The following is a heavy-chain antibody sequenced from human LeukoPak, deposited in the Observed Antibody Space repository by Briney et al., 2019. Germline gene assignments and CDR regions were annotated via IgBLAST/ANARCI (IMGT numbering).Heavy chain of an antibody. Sequence: PGGSLRLSCAASGFTFSNVWVTWVRQAPGKGLGWVGHIKNKADGGTTDYAAPVKGRFTISRDDSKNTMYLQMNSLKTEDTAVYYCSTDVPFTAGGAIVYWGQGTLVTVSS. D-gene: IGHD3-16*02. J-gene: IGHJ4*02. CDR3: STDVPFTAGGAIVY. CDR1: GFTFSNVW. V-gene: IGHV3-15*01. CDR2: IKNKADGGTT.